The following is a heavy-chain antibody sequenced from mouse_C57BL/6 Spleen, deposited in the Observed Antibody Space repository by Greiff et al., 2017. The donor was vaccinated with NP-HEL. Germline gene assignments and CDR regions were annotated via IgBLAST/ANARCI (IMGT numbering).Heavy chain of an antibody. CDR2: IYPGSGNT. CDR1: GYTFTDYY. CDR3: ARGGHYYAGMDY. D-gene: IGHD1-2*01. Sequence: QVQLKQSGAELVRPGASVKLSCKASGYTFTDYYINWVKQRPGQGLEWIARIYPGSGNTYYNEKFKGKATLTAEKSSSTAYMQLSSLTSEDSAVYFCARGGHYYAGMDYWGQGTSVTVSS. V-gene: IGHV1-76*01. J-gene: IGHJ4*01.